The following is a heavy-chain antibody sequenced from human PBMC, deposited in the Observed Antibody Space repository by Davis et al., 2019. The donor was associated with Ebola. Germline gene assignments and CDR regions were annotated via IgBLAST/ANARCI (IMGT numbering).Heavy chain of an antibody. Sequence: SVKVSCKASGGTFSSYAISWVRQAPGQGLEWMGGIIPIFGTANYAQKFQGRVTITADESTSTAYMELRSLRSDDTAVYYCARTRKDSSTNWFDPWGQGTLVTVSS. CDR3: ARTRKDSSTNWFDP. D-gene: IGHD6-13*01. V-gene: IGHV1-69*13. CDR2: IIPIFGTA. J-gene: IGHJ5*02. CDR1: GGTFSSYA.